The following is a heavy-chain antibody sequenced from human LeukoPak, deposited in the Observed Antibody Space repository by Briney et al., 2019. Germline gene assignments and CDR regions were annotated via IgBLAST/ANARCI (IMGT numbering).Heavy chain of an antibody. J-gene: IGHJ6*02. V-gene: IGHV3-23*01. CDR2: ISGSGGST. Sequence: GGSLRLSCSASGFTFSSHAMSWARQAPGKGLEWVSAISGSGGSTYYADSVKGRFTISRDNSKNTLYLQMNSLRAEDTAVYYCAKDRGCSSTSCYHYGMDVWGQGTTVTVSS. CDR1: GFTFSSHA. CDR3: AKDRGCSSTSCYHYGMDV. D-gene: IGHD2-2*01.